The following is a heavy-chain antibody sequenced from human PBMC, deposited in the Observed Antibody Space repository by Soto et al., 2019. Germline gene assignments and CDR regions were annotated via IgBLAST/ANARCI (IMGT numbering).Heavy chain of an antibody. V-gene: IGHV1-69*01. D-gene: IGHD6-6*01. CDR3: ARDPVIAARPPAADYYYYYGMDV. CDR2: IIPIFGTA. J-gene: IGHJ6*02. CDR1: GGTFSSYA. Sequence: QVQLVQSGAEVKKPGSSVKVSCKASGGTFSSYAISWVRQAPGQGLEWMGGIIPIFGTANYAQKVQGRVTITADESTSTAYMERSSLRSEDTAVYYCARDPVIAARPPAADYYYYYGMDVWGQGTTVTVSS.